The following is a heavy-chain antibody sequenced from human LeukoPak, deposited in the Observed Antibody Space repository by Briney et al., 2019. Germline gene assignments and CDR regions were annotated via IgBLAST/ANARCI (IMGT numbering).Heavy chain of an antibody. CDR2: INPNSGGT. CDR3: ARAKDLRYFDWLSPFDY. CDR1: GYTFTGYY. D-gene: IGHD3-9*01. V-gene: IGHV1-2*02. J-gene: IGHJ4*02. Sequence: ASVKVSCKASGYTFTGYYMHWVRQAPGQGLEWMGWINPNSGGTNYAQKFQGRVTMTRDTSISTAYMELSRLRSDDTAVYYCARAKDLRYFDWLSPFDYWGQGTLVTVSS.